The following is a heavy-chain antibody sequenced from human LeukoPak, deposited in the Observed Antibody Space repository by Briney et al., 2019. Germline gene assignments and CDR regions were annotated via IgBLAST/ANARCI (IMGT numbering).Heavy chain of an antibody. CDR2: IYRNDNP. CDR3: ARDPHCSNTNCPFDY. D-gene: IGHD2-2*01. CDR1: GGSISSSDG. V-gene: IGHV4-4*02. Sequence: SETLSLTCAVSGGSISSSDGWSWVRQPPGGGLEWIGFIYRNDNPNYNPSLRSRVTMSVDRSKNQFSLRLSSVTAADTAVYYCARDPHCSNTNCPFDYWGQGILVIVSS. J-gene: IGHJ4*02.